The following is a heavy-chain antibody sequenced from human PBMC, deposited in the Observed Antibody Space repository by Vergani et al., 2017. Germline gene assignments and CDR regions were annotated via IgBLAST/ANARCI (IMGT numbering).Heavy chain of an antibody. V-gene: IGHV1-69*01. D-gene: IGHD3-22*01. J-gene: IGHJ6*02. CDR3: ARDRTYYYDSSGYSSHYYSYGLDV. CDR2: IIPIFGTA. Sequence: QVQLVQSGAEVKKPGSSVKVSCKASGGTFSSYAISWVRQAPGQGLEWMGGIIPIFGTANYAQKFQGRVTITADESTSTAYMELSSLRSEDTAVYYCARDRTYYYDSSGYSSHYYSYGLDVWGQGTTVTVSS. CDR1: GGTFSSYA.